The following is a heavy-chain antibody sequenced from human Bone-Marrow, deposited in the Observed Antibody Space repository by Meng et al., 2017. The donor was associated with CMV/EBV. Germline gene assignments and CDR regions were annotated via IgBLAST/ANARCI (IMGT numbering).Heavy chain of an antibody. CDR1: GFNVSNAW. CDR2: IKSKTDGGTT. Sequence: SGFNVSNAWMSWIRQAPGKGLEWVGRIKSKTDGGTTDYAAPVKGRFTISRDDSKNTLYLQMNSLKTEDTAVYYCTTLRTMVRGVGRGYWGQGTLVTVSS. CDR3: TTLRTMVRGVGRGY. V-gene: IGHV3-15*01. D-gene: IGHD3-10*01. J-gene: IGHJ4*02.